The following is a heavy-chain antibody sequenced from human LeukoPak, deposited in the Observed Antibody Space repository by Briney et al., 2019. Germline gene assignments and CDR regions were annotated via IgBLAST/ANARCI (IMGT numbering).Heavy chain of an antibody. CDR2: IIPIFGTA. CDR1: GGTFSSYA. V-gene: IGHV1-69*13. D-gene: IGHD6-13*01. J-gene: IGHJ5*02. CDR3: ARDPHPLRIAAAGRGWFDP. Sequence: ASVKVSCKASGGTFSSYAISWVRQAPGQGLEWMGGIIPIFGTANYAQKFQGRVTITADESTSTAYMELSSLRSEDTAVYYCARDPHPLRIAAAGRGWFDPWGQGTLVTVSS.